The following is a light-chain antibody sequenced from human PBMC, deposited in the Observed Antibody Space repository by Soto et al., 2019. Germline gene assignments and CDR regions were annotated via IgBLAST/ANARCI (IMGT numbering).Light chain of an antibody. CDR2: DTS. V-gene: IGKV3-11*01. J-gene: IGKJ4*01. CDR1: QSVSRF. Sequence: EIVLTQSPATLSLSPGDRATLSCRASQSVSRFLAWYQQKPGQSPRLLIYDTSIRATGIPARFSGSGSGTDFTLTISSLEPEDLAVYWCQQRSNLLLVFGGGTKVDIK. CDR3: QQRSNLLLV.